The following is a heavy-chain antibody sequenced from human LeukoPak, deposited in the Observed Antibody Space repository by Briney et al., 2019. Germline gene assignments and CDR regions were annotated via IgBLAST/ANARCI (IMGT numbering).Heavy chain of an antibody. CDR1: GGTFSIYA. CDR2: IIPIFGTA. V-gene: IGHV1-69*13. Sequence: SVKVSCKASGGTFSIYAISWVRQAPGQGLEWMGGIIPIFGTANYAQKFQGRVTITADESTSTAYMELSSLRSEDTAVYYCARGLEDYGDYAYWGQGTLVTVSS. CDR3: ARGLEDYGDYAY. J-gene: IGHJ4*02. D-gene: IGHD4-17*01.